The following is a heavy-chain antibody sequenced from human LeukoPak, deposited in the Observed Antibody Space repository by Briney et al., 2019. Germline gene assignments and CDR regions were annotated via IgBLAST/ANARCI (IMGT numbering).Heavy chain of an antibody. V-gene: IGHV4-61*02. Sequence: SQTLSLTCTASGGSISSGSYYWSWIRQPAGTGLEWIGRIYTSGSTNYNPSLKSRVTISVDTSKNQFSLKLSSVTAADTAVYYCARENYGDLLYWYFDLWGRGTLVTVSS. J-gene: IGHJ2*01. CDR2: IYTSGST. CDR1: GGSISSGSYY. D-gene: IGHD4-17*01. CDR3: ARENYGDLLYWYFDL.